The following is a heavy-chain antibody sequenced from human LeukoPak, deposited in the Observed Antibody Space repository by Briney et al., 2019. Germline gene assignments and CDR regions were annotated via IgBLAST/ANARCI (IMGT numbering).Heavy chain of an antibody. CDR3: ARGRGDYYGSGSQRFDP. CDR2: IIPILGIA. V-gene: IGHV1-69*04. CDR1: GGTFSSYA. J-gene: IGHJ5*02. Sequence: EASVKVSCKASGGTFSSYAISWVRQAPGQGLEWMGRIIPILGIANYAQKFQGRVTMTRNTSISTAYMELSSLRSEDTAVYYCARGRGDYYGSGSQRFDPWGQGTLVTVSS. D-gene: IGHD3-10*01.